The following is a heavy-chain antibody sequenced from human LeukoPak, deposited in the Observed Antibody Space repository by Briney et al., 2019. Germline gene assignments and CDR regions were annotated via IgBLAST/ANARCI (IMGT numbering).Heavy chain of an antibody. J-gene: IGHJ4*02. V-gene: IGHV3-23*01. D-gene: IGHD2-15*01. CDR2: ISGSGNTT. CDR1: GFTFSDYA. CDR3: ARDLVFDY. Sequence: GSLRLSCAASGFTFSDYAMSWVRQAPGKGLEWVSSISGSGNTTYYADSVKGRFTISRDKSKSTLFLQMNTLRVEDTAVYYCARDLVFDYWGQGTLVTVSS.